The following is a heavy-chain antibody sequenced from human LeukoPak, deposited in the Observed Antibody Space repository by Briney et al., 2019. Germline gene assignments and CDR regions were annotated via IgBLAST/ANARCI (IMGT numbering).Heavy chain of an antibody. CDR2: IRYDGSNE. D-gene: IGHD1-26*01. CDR1: GFTFSSYG. Sequence: PGGSLRLSCAASGFTFSSYGMHWVRQAPGKGLEWVAFIRYDGSNEYYADSVKGRFTISRDNSKNTLYLQMNSLRAEDTAVYYCAKDRWYSGSYSHWFDPWGQGTLVTVSS. J-gene: IGHJ5*02. V-gene: IGHV3-30*02. CDR3: AKDRWYSGSYSHWFDP.